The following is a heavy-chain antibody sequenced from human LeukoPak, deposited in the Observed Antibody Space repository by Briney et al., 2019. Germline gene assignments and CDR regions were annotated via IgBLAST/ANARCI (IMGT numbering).Heavy chain of an antibody. V-gene: IGHV3-23*01. J-gene: IGHJ6*02. D-gene: IGHD3-22*01. Sequence: GGSLRLSCAASGFTFSSYAMSWVRQAPGKGLEWVSAISGSGGSTYYADSVKGRFTISRDNSKNTLNLQMNSLRAEDTAVYYCAKDRAYYYDSSGYYDAEGYGMDVWGQGTTVTVSS. CDR3: AKDRAYYYDSSGYYDAEGYGMDV. CDR2: ISGSGGST. CDR1: GFTFSSYA.